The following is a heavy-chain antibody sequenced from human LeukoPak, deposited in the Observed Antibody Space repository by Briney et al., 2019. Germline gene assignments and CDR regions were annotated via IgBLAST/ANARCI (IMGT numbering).Heavy chain of an antibody. CDR3: ARRWQLYFDY. Sequence: SETLSLTCTISDGSINTYYWSWIRQPPGKGLEWIGYIYSSGSTSYNPSLKSRVTISVDTSKNQFSLKLRSVTAADTAVYYCARRWQLYFDYWGQGTLVTVSS. CDR1: DGSINTYY. CDR2: IYSSGST. J-gene: IGHJ4*02. D-gene: IGHD2-15*01. V-gene: IGHV4-59*08.